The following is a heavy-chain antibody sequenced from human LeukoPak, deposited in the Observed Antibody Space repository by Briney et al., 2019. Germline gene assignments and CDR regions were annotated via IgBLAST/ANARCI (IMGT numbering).Heavy chain of an antibody. CDR2: IYYSGST. D-gene: IGHD4-11*01. V-gene: IGHV4-31*03. Sequence: SETLSLTCTVSGGSISSGGYYWSWIRQHPGKGLEWIGYIYYSGSTYYNPSLKSRVTISVDTSKNQFSLRLGSVTAADTAVYYCARIYSNYGWFDPWGQGTLVTVSS. J-gene: IGHJ5*02. CDR1: GGSISSGGYY. CDR3: ARIYSNYGWFDP.